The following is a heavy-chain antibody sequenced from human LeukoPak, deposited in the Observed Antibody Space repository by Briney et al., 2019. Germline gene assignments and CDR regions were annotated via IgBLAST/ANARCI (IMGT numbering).Heavy chain of an antibody. J-gene: IGHJ4*02. V-gene: IGHV1-18*01. CDR3: ARDYGDYLLFDY. CDR1: GYTFTNYG. D-gene: IGHD4-17*01. Sequence: ASVKVSCKASGYTFTNYGISWVRQAPGQGLEWMGWISSYNGNTNYAQKLQDRVTMTTDTSTSTAYMELRSLRSDDTAVYYCARDYGDYLLFDYWGQGTLVTVSS. CDR2: ISSYNGNT.